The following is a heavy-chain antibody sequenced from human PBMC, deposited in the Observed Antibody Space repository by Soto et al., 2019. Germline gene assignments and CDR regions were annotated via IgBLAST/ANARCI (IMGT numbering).Heavy chain of an antibody. Sequence: PGESLKISCKGSGYSFTGYWITWVRQMPGKGLEWMARIDPSDSYTNYSPSFQGHVTISADKSIATAYLQWSSLEASDTAMYYCARQTYYYDSGGHYLYYFDYWGQGTLVTVSS. CDR1: GYSFTGYW. V-gene: IGHV5-10-1*01. D-gene: IGHD3-22*01. CDR3: ARQTYYYDSGGHYLYYFDY. J-gene: IGHJ4*02. CDR2: IDPSDSYT.